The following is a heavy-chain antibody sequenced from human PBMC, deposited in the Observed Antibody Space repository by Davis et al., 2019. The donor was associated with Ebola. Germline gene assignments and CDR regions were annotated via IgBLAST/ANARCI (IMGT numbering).Heavy chain of an antibody. CDR2: IRSKANSYAT. D-gene: IGHD1-26*01. J-gene: IGHJ4*02. V-gene: IGHV3-73*01. Sequence: GESLKIPCAAPGFTFSGSAMHWVRQASGKGLEWVGRIRSKANSYATAYAASVKGRFTISRDDSKNTAYPQMNSLKTEDTAVYYCTSTLGALDYWGQGTLVTVSS. CDR1: GFTFSGSA. CDR3: TSTLGALDY.